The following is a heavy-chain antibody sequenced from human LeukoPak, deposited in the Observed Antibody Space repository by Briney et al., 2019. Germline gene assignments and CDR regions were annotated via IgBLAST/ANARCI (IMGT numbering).Heavy chain of an antibody. V-gene: IGHV1-18*01. Sequence: ASVKVSCKVSGYTLTELSMHWVRQAPGKGLEWMGWISAYNGNTNYAQKLQGRVTMTTDTSTSTAYMELRSLRSEDTAVYYCARVYAGYGPITNYYYYYMDVWGKGTTVTISS. CDR1: GYTLTELS. J-gene: IGHJ6*03. CDR2: ISAYNGNT. CDR3: ARVYAGYGPITNYYYYYMDV. D-gene: IGHD5-12*01.